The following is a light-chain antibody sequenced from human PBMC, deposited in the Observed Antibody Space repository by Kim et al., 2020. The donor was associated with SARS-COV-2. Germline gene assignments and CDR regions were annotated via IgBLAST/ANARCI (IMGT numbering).Light chain of an antibody. V-gene: IGLV2-23*02. CDR3: CSYAGTTTFGV. Sequence: QSALTQPASVSGSPGQSITISCTGTSSDVGSYNLVSWYQQHPGKAPKFMIYDVSKRPSGVSNRFSGSKSGTTASLTISGLQAEDEADYYCCSYAGTTTFGVFGGGTQLTVL. J-gene: IGLJ3*02. CDR1: SSDVGSYNL. CDR2: DVS.